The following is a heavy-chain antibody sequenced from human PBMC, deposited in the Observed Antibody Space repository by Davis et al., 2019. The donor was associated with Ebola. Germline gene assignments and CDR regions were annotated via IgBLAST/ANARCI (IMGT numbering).Heavy chain of an antibody. CDR2: ITSTSGNT. CDR3: ARDVGSAWRWFDP. CDR1: AFVISRFD. V-gene: IGHV3-23*01. J-gene: IGHJ5*02. Sequence: GGSLRLSCAPSAFVISRFDMSWVRQAPGRGLEWVSSITSTSGNTYYADSVKGRFTISRDTSKNTVYLEMNNLRPEDTAVYYCARDVGSAWRWFDPWGQGTLVTVSS. D-gene: IGHD6-19*01.